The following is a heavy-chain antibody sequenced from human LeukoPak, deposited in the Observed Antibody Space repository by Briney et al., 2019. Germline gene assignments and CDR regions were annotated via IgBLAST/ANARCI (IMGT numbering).Heavy chain of an antibody. J-gene: IGHJ4*02. Sequence: ASVKVSCKASGYTFTGSYIHWVRQAPGQGLEWMGWINPNSDGTNYAQKFQGRVTMTRGTSISTAYMELSRLSSDDTAVYYCARDRYEGSEDKFDYWGQGTLVTVSS. CDR2: INPNSDGT. CDR1: GYTFTGSY. CDR3: ARDRYEGSEDKFDY. D-gene: IGHD2-15*01. V-gene: IGHV1-2*02.